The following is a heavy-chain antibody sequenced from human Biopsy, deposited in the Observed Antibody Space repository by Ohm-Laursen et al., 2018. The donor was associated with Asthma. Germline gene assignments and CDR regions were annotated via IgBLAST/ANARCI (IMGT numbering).Heavy chain of an antibody. J-gene: IGHJ6*02. CDR1: GDSFSIFT. Sequence: SVKVSCKASGDSFSIFTYSWVRQAPGQGLEWMGGLSPMIGRANYAQKLQGRVTISADRSTSTAYMELSSLTIEDTSVYYCARAVTILQEWSGGMDVWGQGTTVTVSS. V-gene: IGHV1-69*10. CDR3: ARAVTILQEWSGGMDV. CDR2: LSPMIGRA. D-gene: IGHD3-3*01.